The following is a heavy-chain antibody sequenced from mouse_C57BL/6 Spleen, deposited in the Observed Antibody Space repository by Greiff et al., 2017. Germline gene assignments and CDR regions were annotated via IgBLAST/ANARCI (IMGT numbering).Heavy chain of an antibody. D-gene: IGHD1-1*01. CDR1: GYSFTGYY. Sequence: EVQLQQSGPELVKPGASVKISCKASGYSFTGYYMHWVKQSSEKSLEWIGEINPSTGGTSYNQKFKGKATLTVDKSSSTAYMQLKSLTSEDSAVYYCATTVVVFYYAMDYWGQGTSVTVSS. V-gene: IGHV1-43*01. CDR3: ATTVVVFYYAMDY. CDR2: INPSTGGT. J-gene: IGHJ4*01.